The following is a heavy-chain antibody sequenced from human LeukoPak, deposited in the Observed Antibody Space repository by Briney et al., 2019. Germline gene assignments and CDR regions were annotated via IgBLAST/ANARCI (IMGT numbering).Heavy chain of an antibody. CDR3: ARELTAFNFGVVIKGYLDAFDI. CDR2: ISAYNGNT. J-gene: IGHJ3*02. Sequence: AASVKVSCKASGYTFTSYDINWVRQATGQGLEWMGWISAYNGNTNYAQKLQGRVTMTTDTSTSTAYMELRSLRSDDTAVYYCARELTAFNFGVVIKGYLDAFDIWGQGTMVTVSS. V-gene: IGHV1-18*01. CDR1: GYTFTSYD. D-gene: IGHD3-3*01.